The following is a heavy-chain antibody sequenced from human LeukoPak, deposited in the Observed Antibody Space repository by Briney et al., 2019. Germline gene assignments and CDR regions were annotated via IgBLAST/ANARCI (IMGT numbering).Heavy chain of an antibody. D-gene: IGHD3-22*01. CDR2: ISYDGSNK. CDR1: GFTFSSYA. V-gene: IGHV3-30*04. Sequence: GRSLRLSCAASGFTFSSYAMHWVRQAPGKGLEWVAVISYDGSNKYYADSVKGRFTISRDNSENTLYLQMNSLRAEDTAVYYCARATNYYYDSSGYAPDFDYWGQGTLVTVSS. CDR3: ARATNYYYDSSGYAPDFDY. J-gene: IGHJ4*02.